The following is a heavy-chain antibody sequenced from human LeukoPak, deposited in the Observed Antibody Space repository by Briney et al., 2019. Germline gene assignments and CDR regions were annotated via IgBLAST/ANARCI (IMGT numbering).Heavy chain of an antibody. J-gene: IGHJ4*02. D-gene: IGHD2-15*01. V-gene: IGHV3-23*01. Sequence: GGSLRLSCAASGFTFSNYAMSWVRQAPGKGLEWVSGISASGGSYYADSVKGRFTVSRDISKNTLYPQMNSLRAEDTAVYFCAREPRDCTGGTCQSAGGYYFYYWSQGTLVTVSS. CDR3: AREPRDCTGGTCQSAGGYYFYY. CDR2: ISASGGS. CDR1: GFTFSNYA.